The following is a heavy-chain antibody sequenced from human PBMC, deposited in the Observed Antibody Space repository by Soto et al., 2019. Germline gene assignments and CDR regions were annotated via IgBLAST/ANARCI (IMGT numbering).Heavy chain of an antibody. J-gene: IGHJ6*02. Sequence: ASVKVSCKASGYTFAGYYMHWVRQAPGQGLEWMGWINPNNGETNYAQKFQGRVTMTRDTSISTAYMEVSRLTSDDTAVYYCARDGRGMAVLGQGTTVTVCS. CDR1: GYTFAGYY. CDR2: INPNNGET. V-gene: IGHV1-2*02. CDR3: ARDGRGMAV.